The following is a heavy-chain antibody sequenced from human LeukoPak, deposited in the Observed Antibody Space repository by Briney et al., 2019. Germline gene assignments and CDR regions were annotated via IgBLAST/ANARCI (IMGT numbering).Heavy chain of an antibody. CDR2: IYPGDSDT. D-gene: IGHD2/OR15-2a*01. V-gene: IGHV5-51*01. Sequence: VSLQFFGRASGYSVTNYGMAWGRQMPGKGMEWMGIIYPGDSDTRYSPSFQGQGTFSADKSITTAYLRWSSLRASDTAMDFCARTGRAPVIIFVNTDYWGQGTVVTVSS. CDR3: ARTGRAPVIIFVNTDY. CDR1: GYSVTNYG. J-gene: IGHJ4*02.